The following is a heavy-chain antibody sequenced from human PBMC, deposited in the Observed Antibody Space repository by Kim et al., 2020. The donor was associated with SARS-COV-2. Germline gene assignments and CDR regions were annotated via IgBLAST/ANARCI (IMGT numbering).Heavy chain of an antibody. J-gene: IGHJ4*02. D-gene: IGHD1-26*01. Sequence: NYNRSLTSRVTISVDTSKNQFSLKLSSVTAADTAVYYCARGSSIVGPGDYWEQGTLVTVSS. CDR3: ARGSSIVGPGDY. V-gene: IGHV4-34*01.